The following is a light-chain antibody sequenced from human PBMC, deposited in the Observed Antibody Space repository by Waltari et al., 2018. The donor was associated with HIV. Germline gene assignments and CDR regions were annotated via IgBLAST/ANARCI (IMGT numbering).Light chain of an antibody. V-gene: IGLV3-21*02. CDR2: DDA. Sequence: SYVLAQPPSVSVAPGQAARITCGGNNIGGQSVHWYQQKPGQAPPLVLYDDADRPSGIPERFSGSNSGDTATLTISRVEVGDEADYYCQVWDSSSDRGVFGGGTKLTVL. CDR1: NIGGQS. J-gene: IGLJ3*02. CDR3: QVWDSSSDRGV.